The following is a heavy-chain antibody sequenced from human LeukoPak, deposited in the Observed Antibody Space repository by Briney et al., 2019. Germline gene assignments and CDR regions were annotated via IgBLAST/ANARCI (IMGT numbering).Heavy chain of an antibody. Sequence: SETLSPTCAVFGGYFSGFNWSWICQPPLKGLEWIGEINHRGRINYNPSLKSRVTISVDTSKKQFSPKLSSVTAADTAVYYCARGGVNDYGDQPPDYWGQGTLVTVSS. V-gene: IGHV4-34*01. CDR2: INHRGRI. D-gene: IGHD4-17*01. J-gene: IGHJ4*02. CDR1: GGYFSGFN. CDR3: ARGGVNDYGDQPPDY.